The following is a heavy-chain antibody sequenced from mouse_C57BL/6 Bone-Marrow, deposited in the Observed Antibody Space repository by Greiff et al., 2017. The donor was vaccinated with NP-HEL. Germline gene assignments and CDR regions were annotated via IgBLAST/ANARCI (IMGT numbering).Heavy chain of an antibody. Sequence: EVKLVESEGGLVQPGSSMKLSCTASGFTFSDYYMAWVRQVPEKGLEWVANINYDGSSTNYLDSLKSRFIISRDNAKNSLYLQMSSLKSEDTATDYCARSDDYDWYFDVWGTGTTVTVSS. CDR2: INYDGSST. CDR1: GFTFSDYY. CDR3: ARSDDYDWYFDV. D-gene: IGHD2-4*01. J-gene: IGHJ1*03. V-gene: IGHV5-16*01.